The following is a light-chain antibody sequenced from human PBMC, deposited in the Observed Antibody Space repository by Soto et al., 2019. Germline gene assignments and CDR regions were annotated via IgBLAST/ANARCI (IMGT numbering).Light chain of an antibody. CDR3: QQYNNWPPWT. CDR2: GAS. V-gene: IGKV3-15*01. CDR1: QSVSSK. Sequence: EIVMTQSPATLSVSPGERATLSCRASQSVSSKVVWYQQKPGQAPRLLIYGASNRATGIPARFSGSGSGTEFTLTISSLQSADFAVYYCQQYNNWPPWTFGQGTKVEIK. J-gene: IGKJ1*01.